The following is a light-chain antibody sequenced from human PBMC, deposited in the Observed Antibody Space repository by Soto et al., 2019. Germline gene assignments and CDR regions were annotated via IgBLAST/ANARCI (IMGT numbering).Light chain of an antibody. CDR3: QQSHDSPRT. Sequence: IQMTQSPSSLSASVGDRVTITFRASQSISGYLNWYQHKPGKAPNLLIYAASFLQNGVPSRFSGSGSGTDFPLTINSLQPEDFATYYCQQSHDSPRTFGQGTKVEV. CDR2: AAS. J-gene: IGKJ1*01. V-gene: IGKV1-39*01. CDR1: QSISGY.